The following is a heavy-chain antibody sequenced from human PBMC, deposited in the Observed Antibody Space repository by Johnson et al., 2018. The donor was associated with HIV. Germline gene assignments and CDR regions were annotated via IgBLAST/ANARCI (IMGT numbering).Heavy chain of an antibody. CDR1: GFTFSNYA. D-gene: IGHD3-10*01. V-gene: IGHV3-23*04. Sequence: VQLVESGGCVVQPGTSLRLSCAASGFTFSNYAMSWVRQAPGQGLEWVSAISGSGANTYYADSVKGRFTISRDNSKNTLYLQMSSLRAEDTAIYYCARDSGKWSGVRFAFDIWGQGTMVTVSS. J-gene: IGHJ3*02. CDR3: ARDSGKWSGVRFAFDI. CDR2: ISGSGANT.